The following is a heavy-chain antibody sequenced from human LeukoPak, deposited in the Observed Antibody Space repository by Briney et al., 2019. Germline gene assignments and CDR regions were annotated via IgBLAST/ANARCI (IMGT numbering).Heavy chain of an antibody. CDR2: IIPIFGTA. CDR3: ARATVFGIDYYYMDV. CDR1: GYTFTGYY. Sequence: ASVEVSCKASGYTFTGYYMHWVRQAPGQGLEWMGGIIPIFGTANYAQKFQGRVTITTDESTSTAYMELSSLRSEDTAVYYCARATVFGIDYYYMDVWGKGTTVTVSS. J-gene: IGHJ6*03. V-gene: IGHV1-69*05. D-gene: IGHD4-17*01.